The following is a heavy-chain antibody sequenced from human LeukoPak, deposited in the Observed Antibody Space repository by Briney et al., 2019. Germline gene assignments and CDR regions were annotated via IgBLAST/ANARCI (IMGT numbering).Heavy chain of an antibody. CDR3: AASYYDYSSGPRPYYFDF. CDR1: GGSISTYY. D-gene: IGHD3-22*01. Sequence: PSETLSLTCTVSGGSISTYYWSWIRQPPGKGLEWIGYIYYSGSTNYNPSLKSRVTISVDTSKNQLSLRLSSVTAADTAVYYCAASYYDYSSGPRPYYFDFWGQGTLVTVSS. J-gene: IGHJ4*02. V-gene: IGHV4-59*08. CDR2: IYYSGST.